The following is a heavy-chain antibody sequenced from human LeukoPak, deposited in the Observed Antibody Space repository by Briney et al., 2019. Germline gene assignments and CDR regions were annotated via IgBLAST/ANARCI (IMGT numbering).Heavy chain of an antibody. J-gene: IGHJ4*02. D-gene: IGHD3-10*01. CDR1: GGSISSGGYY. Sequence: SQTLSLTCTVSGGSISSGGYYWSWIRQHPGKGLEWIGYIYYSGSTYYNPSLKSRVTISVGTSKNQFSLKLSSVTAADTAVYYCARVQLWFGEPHSGVYYFDYWGQGTLVTVSS. CDR3: ARVQLWFGEPHSGVYYFDY. V-gene: IGHV4-31*03. CDR2: IYYSGST.